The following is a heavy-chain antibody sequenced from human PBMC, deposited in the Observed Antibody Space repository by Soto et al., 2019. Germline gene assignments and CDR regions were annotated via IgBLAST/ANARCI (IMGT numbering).Heavy chain of an antibody. CDR2: IRSKANSYAT. CDR1: GFTFSGSA. J-gene: IGHJ4*02. V-gene: IGHV3-73*01. CDR3: WYSSSSGSDDY. Sequence: PGGSLRLSCAASGFTFSGSAMHWVRQASGKGLEWVGRIRSKANSYATAYAASVKGRFTISRDDSKNTAYLQMNSLKTEDTAVYYCWYSSSSGSDDYWGQGTLVTVSS. D-gene: IGHD6-6*01.